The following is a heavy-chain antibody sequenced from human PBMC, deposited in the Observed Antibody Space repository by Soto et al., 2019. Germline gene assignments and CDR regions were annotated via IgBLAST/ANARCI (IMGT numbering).Heavy chain of an antibody. CDR2: ISYDGSNK. D-gene: IGHD3-3*01. Sequence: GGSLRLSCAASGFTFSSYGMHWVRQAPGKGLEWVAVISYDGSNKYYADSVKGRFTISRDNSKNTLYLQMNSLRAEDTAVYYCAKDLVRGVVIIGYYYYGMDVWGQGTTVTVS. CDR1: GFTFSSYG. V-gene: IGHV3-30*18. J-gene: IGHJ6*02. CDR3: AKDLVRGVVIIGYYYYGMDV.